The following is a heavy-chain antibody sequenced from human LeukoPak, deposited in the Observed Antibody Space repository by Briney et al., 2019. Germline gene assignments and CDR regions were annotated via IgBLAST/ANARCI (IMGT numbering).Heavy chain of an antibody. CDR3: ARARYGGNQIDF. V-gene: IGHV1-24*01. Sequence: ASVKVSCKVSGYTLTELSMHWVRQAPGKGLEWMGGFDPEDGETIYAQKFQGTITMTRDTSTSTIYLDLSTLRSEDTAVYYCARARYGGNQIDFWGQGTLVTVSS. D-gene: IGHD4-23*01. CDR2: FDPEDGET. CDR1: GYTLTELS. J-gene: IGHJ4*02.